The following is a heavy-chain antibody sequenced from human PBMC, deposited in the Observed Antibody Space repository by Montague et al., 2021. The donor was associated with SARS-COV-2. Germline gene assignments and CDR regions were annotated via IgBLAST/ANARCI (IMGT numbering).Heavy chain of an antibody. CDR2: INHSGST. CDR3: ANFRRTQLLFGTLYYGMDV. D-gene: IGHD2-2*01. V-gene: IGHV4-34*01. J-gene: IGHJ6*02. CDR1: GGWFTGYY. Sequence: SETLSLTCAIYGGWFTGYYWSCTRLHPGNWLEWYAEINHSGSTKYNPSLKSRVTISVDTSKNHFTLRLSSVTAADTAVYYCANFRRTQLLFGTLYYGMDVWGQGTTVTVSS.